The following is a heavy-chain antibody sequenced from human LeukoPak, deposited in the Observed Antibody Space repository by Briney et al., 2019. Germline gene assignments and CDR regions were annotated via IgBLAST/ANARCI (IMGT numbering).Heavy chain of an antibody. V-gene: IGHV3-30*02. Sequence: GGSLRLSCSASGFTFSSYGMHWVRQAPGKGLEWVAFIRYDGTNTYYADSVKGRFTISRDNSKNTLYLQMNRLRAEDTAVYYCAAGYCTTAVCYKGFDYWGQGTLVTVSS. D-gene: IGHD2-8*01. J-gene: IGHJ4*02. CDR3: AAGYCTTAVCYKGFDY. CDR2: IRYDGTNT. CDR1: GFTFSSYG.